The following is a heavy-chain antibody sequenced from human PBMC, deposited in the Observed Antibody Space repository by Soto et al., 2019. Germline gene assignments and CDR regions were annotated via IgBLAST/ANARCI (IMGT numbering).Heavy chain of an antibody. CDR3: ARGGYDYGDSYYYYYMDV. J-gene: IGHJ6*03. CDR2: IYYSGNT. D-gene: IGHD4-17*01. V-gene: IGHV4-59*01. Sequence: SETLSLTCTVSGGSISSYYWSWIRQPPGKGLEWIGYIYYSGNTDHNPSLKSRVTISVDTSKNQFSLKLSSVTAADTAVYYCARGGYDYGDSYYYYYMDVWGKGTTVTVSS. CDR1: GGSISSYY.